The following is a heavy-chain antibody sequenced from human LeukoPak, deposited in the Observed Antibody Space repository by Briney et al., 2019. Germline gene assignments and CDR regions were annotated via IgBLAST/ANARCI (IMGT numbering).Heavy chain of an antibody. Sequence: PSETLSLTCTVSGGSISSYYWSWIRQPPGKGLEWIGYIYYSGNSNYNPSLKSRVTISADTSKNEFSLKLSSVTAADTAVYYCARQEGYGIQLWLYYFDYWGQGTLVTVSS. CDR2: IYYSGNS. V-gene: IGHV4-59*01. J-gene: IGHJ4*02. CDR3: ARQEGYGIQLWLYYFDY. D-gene: IGHD5-18*01. CDR1: GGSISSYY.